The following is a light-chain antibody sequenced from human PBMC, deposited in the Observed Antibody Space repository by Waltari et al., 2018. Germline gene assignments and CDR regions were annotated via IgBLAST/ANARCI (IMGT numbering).Light chain of an antibody. J-gene: IGLJ3*02. CDR2: EVS. CDR3: SSYTSSSTQV. Sequence: QSALTQPASVPGSPGQSITIPCTLTTRDVGGYTYFSWYQQHPGKAPKLMIYEVSNRPSGVSNRFSGSKSGNTASLTISGLQAEDEADYYCSSYTSSSTQVFGGGTKLTVL. V-gene: IGLV2-14*01. CDR1: TRDVGGYTY.